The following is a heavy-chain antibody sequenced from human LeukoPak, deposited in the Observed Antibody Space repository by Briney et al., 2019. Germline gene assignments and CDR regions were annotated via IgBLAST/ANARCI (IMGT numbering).Heavy chain of an antibody. Sequence: PSETLSLTCTVSGGSISSGDYYWSWIRQPPGKGLEWIGYIYYSGSTYYNPSLKSRVTISVDTSKNQFSLKLSSVTAADTAVYYCANSGSYKYYFDYWGQGTLVTVSS. CDR1: GGSISSGDYY. D-gene: IGHD1-26*01. CDR2: IYYSGST. V-gene: IGHV4-30-4*01. J-gene: IGHJ4*02. CDR3: ANSGSYKYYFDY.